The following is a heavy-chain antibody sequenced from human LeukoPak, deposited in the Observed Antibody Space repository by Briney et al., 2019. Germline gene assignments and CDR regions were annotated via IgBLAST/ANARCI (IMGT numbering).Heavy chain of an antibody. CDR3: ARDRATGYSSSWYVGWLDP. CDR2: IIPIFGTA. D-gene: IGHD6-13*01. V-gene: IGHV1-69*06. Sequence: GASVTVSCKSSGGTFSSYAISWLRQAPGQGLEWMGGIIPIFGTANYAQKFQGRVTITADKSTSTAYMELSSLRSEDTAVYYCARDRATGYSSSWYVGWLDPWGQGTLVTVSS. J-gene: IGHJ5*02. CDR1: GGTFSSYA.